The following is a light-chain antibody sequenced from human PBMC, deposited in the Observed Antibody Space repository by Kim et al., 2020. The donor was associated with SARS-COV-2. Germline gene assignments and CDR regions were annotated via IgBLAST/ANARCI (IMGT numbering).Light chain of an antibody. Sequence: AATGARVTITCRASHGISSYLAWYQQKPGKAPKLLIYAASTLQSGVPSRFSSSGSGTDFTLTISCLQSEDFATYYCQQYYSYPWTFGQGTKVDIK. CDR2: AAS. J-gene: IGKJ1*01. CDR3: QQYYSYPWT. V-gene: IGKV1-8*01. CDR1: HGISSY.